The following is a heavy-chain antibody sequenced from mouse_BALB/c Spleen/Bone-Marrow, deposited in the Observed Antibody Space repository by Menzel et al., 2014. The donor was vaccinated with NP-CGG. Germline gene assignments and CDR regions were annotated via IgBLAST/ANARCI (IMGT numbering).Heavy chain of an antibody. CDR3: ARSLIRLRYFDY. CDR1: GFPLTSYG. J-gene: IGHJ2*01. V-gene: IGHV2-9*02. CDR2: IWAGGST. D-gene: IGHD1-2*01. Sequence: VHLVESGPGLVAPSQSLSITCTVSGFPLTSYGVHWVRQSPGKGLEWLGVIWAGGSTNYNSALMSRLSISKDNSESQVFLKMNSLQTDDTAMYYCARSLIRLRYFDYWGQGATLTVSS.